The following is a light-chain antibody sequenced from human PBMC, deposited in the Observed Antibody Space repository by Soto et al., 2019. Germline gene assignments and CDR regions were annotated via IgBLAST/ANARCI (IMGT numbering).Light chain of an antibody. CDR1: SSDVGGYNY. CDR2: EVS. V-gene: IGLV2-14*01. Sequence: QSVLTQPASVSGSPGQSITISCTGTSSDVGGYNYVSWCQQHPGKAPKLMIYEVSNRPSGVSNRFSGSKSGNTASLTISGLQAEDEADYYCSSYTSSSILYVFGTGTKVTVL. CDR3: SSYTSSSILYV. J-gene: IGLJ1*01.